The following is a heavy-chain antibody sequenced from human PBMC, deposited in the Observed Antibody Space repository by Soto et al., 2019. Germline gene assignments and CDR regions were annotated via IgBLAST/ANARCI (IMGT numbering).Heavy chain of an antibody. V-gene: IGHV1-2*02. CDR1: GYPVTAYY. D-gene: IGHD3-3*01. CDR2: INPATGAA. CDR3: ARGGGVGVAGSAAFDM. J-gene: IGHJ3*02. Sequence: QLHLVQSGAVVKKPGASVTVSCSASGYPVTAYYMHWVRQAPGRGLEWMGGINPATGAAKYTQTFQGRVTTTRDTSTSTGFMELRGLTSEDTAVLYWARGGGVGVAGSAAFDMWGQGTLVTVSS.